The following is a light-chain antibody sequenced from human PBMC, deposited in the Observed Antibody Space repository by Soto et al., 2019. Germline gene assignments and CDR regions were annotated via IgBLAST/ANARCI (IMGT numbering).Light chain of an antibody. V-gene: IGKV1-5*01. Sequence: DIQMTQSPSTLSASVGDRVTISCRASQDISSFLAWYQHKPGKAPKLLIYDASTLQTGVPSRFRGSRFGTEFTLTISGLQPDDFATYFCQQHDDYSHATFGQGTK. CDR2: DAS. CDR1: QDISSF. CDR3: QQHDDYSHAT. J-gene: IGKJ2*01.